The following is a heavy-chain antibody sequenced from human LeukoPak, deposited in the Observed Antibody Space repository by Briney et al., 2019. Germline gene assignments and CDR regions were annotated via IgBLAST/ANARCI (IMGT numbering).Heavy chain of an antibody. CDR1: GGTFSSYA. D-gene: IGHD1-26*01. Sequence: AVKVSCKASGGTFSSYAISWVRQAPGQGLEWMGRIIPIFGIANYAQKFQGRVTITADKSTSTAYMELSSLRSEDTAVYYCARDLRSGTISIGYYWGQGTLVTVSS. J-gene: IGHJ4*02. CDR3: ARDLRSGTISIGYY. V-gene: IGHV1-69*04. CDR2: IIPIFGIA.